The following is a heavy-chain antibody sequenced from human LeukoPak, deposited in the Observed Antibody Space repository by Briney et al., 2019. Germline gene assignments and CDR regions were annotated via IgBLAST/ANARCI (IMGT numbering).Heavy chain of an antibody. V-gene: IGHV3-9*01. J-gene: IGHJ5*02. CDR1: GFTFDDYA. CDR2: ISWNSGSI. D-gene: IGHD3-3*01. CDR3: AKEPTYDFWSGGESWFDP. Sequence: GGSLRLSCAASGFTFDDYAMHWVRQAPGKGLEWVSGISWNSGSIGYADSVKGRFTISRDNAKNSLYLQMNSLRAEDTALYYCAKEPTYDFWSGGESWFDPWGQGTLVTVSS.